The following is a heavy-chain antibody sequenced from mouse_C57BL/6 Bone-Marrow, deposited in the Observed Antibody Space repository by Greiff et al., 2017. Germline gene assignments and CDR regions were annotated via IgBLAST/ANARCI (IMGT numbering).Heavy chain of an antibody. CDR3: ARMRGTTVVSYWYFGV. D-gene: IGHD1-1*01. V-gene: IGHV1-7*01. CDR1: GYTFTSYW. CDR2: INPSSGYT. Sequence: QVQLQQSGAELAKPGASVKLSCKASGYTFTSYWMHWVKQRPGQGLEWIGYINPSSGYTKYNQKFKDKGTLTADKSSSTAYMQLSRLTYEDSAVYDCARMRGTTVVSYWYFGVWGTGTTVTASS. J-gene: IGHJ1*03.